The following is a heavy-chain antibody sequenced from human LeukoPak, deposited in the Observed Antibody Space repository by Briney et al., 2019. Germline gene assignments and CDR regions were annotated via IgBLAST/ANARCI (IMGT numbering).Heavy chain of an antibody. D-gene: IGHD3-9*01. Sequence: ASVKVSCKASGYTFTSYDINWVRQATGQGLEWVGWMNPNNGDTGYAQKFQGRVTTTRDTSISTAYMELSSLRSDDTAVYYCTRDRGFYDIFSDPWGQGTLVTVSS. CDR3: TRDRGFYDIFSDP. CDR2: MNPNNGDT. CDR1: GYTFTSYD. V-gene: IGHV1-8*01. J-gene: IGHJ5*02.